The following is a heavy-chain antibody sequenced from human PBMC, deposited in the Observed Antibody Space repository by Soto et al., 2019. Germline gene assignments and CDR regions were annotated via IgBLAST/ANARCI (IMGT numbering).Heavy chain of an antibody. Sequence: QVQLVESGVGVVQPGRSLRLSCAASGFTFSSYAMHWVRQAPGKGLEWVAVISYDGSNKYYADSVKGRFTISRDNSKNTLYLQMNSLRAEDTAVYYCAREQYSGSYSDLDYWGQGTLVTVSS. D-gene: IGHD1-26*01. CDR3: AREQYSGSYSDLDY. V-gene: IGHV3-30-3*01. J-gene: IGHJ4*02. CDR1: GFTFSSYA. CDR2: ISYDGSNK.